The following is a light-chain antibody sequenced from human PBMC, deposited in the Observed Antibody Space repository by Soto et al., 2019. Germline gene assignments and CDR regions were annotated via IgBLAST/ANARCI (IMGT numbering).Light chain of an antibody. CDR1: QSVSSTF. Sequence: DIVLTQSPGTLSLSPGERATLSCRASQSVSSTFFAWYQQKPGQAPRLLMFGASNRATGIPDRFSGSGSGTDFTLTISRLEPEDFAVYYCQQYGDSPLTFGPGSTVDLK. V-gene: IGKV3-20*01. CDR2: GAS. CDR3: QQYGDSPLT. J-gene: IGKJ3*01.